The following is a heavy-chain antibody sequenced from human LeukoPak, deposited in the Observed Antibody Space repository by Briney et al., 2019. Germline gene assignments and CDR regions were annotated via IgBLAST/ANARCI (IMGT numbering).Heavy chain of an antibody. CDR2: MSPSSSNT. D-gene: IGHD6-13*01. Sequence: ASVKVSCKASGYTFTGYDINWVRQATGQGLEWMGWMSPSSSNTGYVQKFQGRVSMTWDTSISTAYMELTNLKSEDTAVYYCARGITAGFDYLGQGTLVTVSS. CDR1: GYTFTGYD. V-gene: IGHV1-8*01. CDR3: ARGITAGFDY. J-gene: IGHJ4*02.